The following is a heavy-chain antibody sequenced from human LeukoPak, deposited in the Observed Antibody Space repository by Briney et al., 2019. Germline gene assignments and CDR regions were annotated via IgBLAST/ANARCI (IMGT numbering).Heavy chain of an antibody. CDR2: IYDSGST. V-gene: IGHV4-39*01. J-gene: IGHJ5*02. CDR3: ARHYGP. D-gene: IGHD3-10*01. Sequence: SETLSLTCTVSGGSISNYYWSWIRQPPGKGLEWIGSIYDSGSTYYNPSLKSRVTISVDTSKNQFSLKLNSVTAADTAVYYCARHYGPWGQGTLVTVSS. CDR1: GGSISNYY.